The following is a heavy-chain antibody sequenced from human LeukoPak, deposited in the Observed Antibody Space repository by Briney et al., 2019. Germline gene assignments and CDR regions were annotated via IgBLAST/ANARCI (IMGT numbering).Heavy chain of an antibody. CDR1: GFTFSGSA. Sequence: GGSLRLSCAASGFTFSGSAMRWVRQVSGKGLEWVGRIRSKANSYATAYAASVKGRFTISRDDSKNTAYLQMNSLKTEDMAVYYCTTNYYDILTGFGYWGQGTLVTVSS. CDR3: TTNYYDILTGFGY. CDR2: IRSKANSYAT. D-gene: IGHD3-9*01. J-gene: IGHJ4*02. V-gene: IGHV3-73*01.